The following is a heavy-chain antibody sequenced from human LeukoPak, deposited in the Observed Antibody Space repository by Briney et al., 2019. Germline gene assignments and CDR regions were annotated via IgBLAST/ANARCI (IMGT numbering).Heavy chain of an antibody. CDR3: AKGIRPS. Sequence: ETLSLTCAAYGGSFSGYYWSWVRQAPGKGLEWVSAISGSGGSTYYADSVKGQFTISRDNSKNTLYLQMNSLRAEDTAVYYCAKGIRPSWGQGTLVTVSS. V-gene: IGHV3-23*01. J-gene: IGHJ4*02. CDR2: ISGSGGST. CDR1: GGSFSGYY.